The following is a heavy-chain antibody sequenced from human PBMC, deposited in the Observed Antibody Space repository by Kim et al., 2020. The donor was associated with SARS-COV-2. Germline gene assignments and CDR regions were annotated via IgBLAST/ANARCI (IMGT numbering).Heavy chain of an antibody. J-gene: IGHJ4*02. Sequence: SETLSLTCTVSGGSISSSSYYWGWIRQPPGKGLEWIGSIYYSGSTYYNPSLKSRVTISVDTSKNQFSLKLSSVTAADTAVYYCAGSLEYSSGTFDYWGQGTLVTVSS. D-gene: IGHD6-19*01. CDR3: AGSLEYSSGTFDY. CDR2: IYYSGST. V-gene: IGHV4-39*01. CDR1: GGSISSSSYY.